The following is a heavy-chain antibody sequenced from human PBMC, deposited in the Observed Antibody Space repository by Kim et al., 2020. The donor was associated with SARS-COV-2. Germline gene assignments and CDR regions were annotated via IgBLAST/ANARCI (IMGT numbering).Heavy chain of an antibody. J-gene: IGHJ4*02. CDR2: ST. D-gene: IGHD3-10*01. V-gene: IGHV4-59*01. CDR3: ARDSFGELSI. Sequence: STNYNPSLKSRVTISVDTSKNQFSLKLSSVTAADTAVYYCARDSFGELSIWGQGTLVTVSS.